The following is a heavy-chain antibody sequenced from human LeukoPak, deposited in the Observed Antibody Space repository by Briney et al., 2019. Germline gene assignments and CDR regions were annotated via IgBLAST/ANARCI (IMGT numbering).Heavy chain of an antibody. Sequence: GGSLRLSSAASGFTFSSAWMSWVRQAPGKGLEWVGRTKRKSDGGATDYAAPVKGRFTISRDDSKNTLYLQMNSLKTEDTALYYCTKEDYGNYVSPHWGQGTLVTVSS. CDR1: GFTFSSAW. D-gene: IGHD4-11*01. V-gene: IGHV3-15*01. CDR2: TKRKSDGGAT. CDR3: TKEDYGNYVSPH. J-gene: IGHJ4*02.